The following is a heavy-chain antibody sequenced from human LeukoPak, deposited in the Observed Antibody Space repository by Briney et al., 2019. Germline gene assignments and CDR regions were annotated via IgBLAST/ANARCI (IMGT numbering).Heavy chain of an antibody. J-gene: IGHJ6*02. CDR2: IYYSGST. V-gene: IGHV4-59*08. D-gene: IGHD6-6*01. CDR1: GGPISSYY. Sequence: SETLSLTCTVSGGPISSYYWSWIRQPPGKGLEWIGYIYYSGSTNYNPSLKSRVTISVDTSKNQFSLKLSSVTAADTAVYYCARTAARTSGLSPAHYGMDVWGQGTTVTVSS. CDR3: ARTAARTSGLSPAHYGMDV.